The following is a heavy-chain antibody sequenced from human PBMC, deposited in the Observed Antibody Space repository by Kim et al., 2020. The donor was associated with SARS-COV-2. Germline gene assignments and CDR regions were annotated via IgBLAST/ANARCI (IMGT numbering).Heavy chain of an antibody. Sequence: ASVKVSCKASGYTFTGYYMHWVRQAPGQGLEWMGRINPNSGGTNYAQKFQGRVTMTRDTSISTAYMELSRLRSDDTAVYYCARDRIAVAGTDWSYWGQGTLVTVSS. J-gene: IGHJ4*02. D-gene: IGHD6-19*01. CDR3: ARDRIAVAGTDWSY. CDR1: GYTFTGYY. V-gene: IGHV1-2*06. CDR2: INPNSGGT.